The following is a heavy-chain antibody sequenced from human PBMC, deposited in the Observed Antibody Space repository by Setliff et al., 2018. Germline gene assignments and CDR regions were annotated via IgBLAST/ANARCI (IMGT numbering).Heavy chain of an antibody. J-gene: IGHJ1*01. D-gene: IGHD4-17*01. CDR2: IYYSGIT. V-gene: IGHV4-31*03. CDR1: DGSISSGNYY. CDR3: ARTIQRYGDYAQH. Sequence: SETLSLTCSVSDGSISSGNYYWSWIRRHPGKGLEWIGYIYYSGITHYNPSLKSRVTISLDTSRKQFFLKLSSVTAADTAVYYCARTIQRYGDYAQHWGQGTLVTVSS.